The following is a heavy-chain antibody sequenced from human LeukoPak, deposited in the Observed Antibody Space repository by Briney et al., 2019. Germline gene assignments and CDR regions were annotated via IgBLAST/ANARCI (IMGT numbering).Heavy chain of an antibody. Sequence: PGGSLRLSCAASGFTFSSYWMSWVRQAPGKGLEWVANIKQDGSEKYYVDSVKGRFTISRDNSKNSLYLQMNSLRTEDTALYYCAKLNSVDYWGQGTLVTVSS. D-gene: IGHD2-21*01. CDR2: IKQDGSEK. J-gene: IGHJ4*02. V-gene: IGHV3-7*03. CDR1: GFTFSSYW. CDR3: AKLNSVDY.